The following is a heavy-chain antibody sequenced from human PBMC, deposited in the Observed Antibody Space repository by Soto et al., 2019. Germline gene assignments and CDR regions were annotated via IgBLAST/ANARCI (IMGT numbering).Heavy chain of an antibody. D-gene: IGHD2-2*01. CDR1: GGTFSSYA. V-gene: IGHV1-69*06. Sequence: SVKVSCKASGGTFSSYAISWVRQAPGQGLEWMGGIIPIFGTANYAQKFQGRVTMTEDTSTDTAYMELSSLRSEDTAVYYCATGYCSSTSCQVTWFDPWGQGTLVTVSS. CDR3: ATGYCSSTSCQVTWFDP. CDR2: IIPIFGTA. J-gene: IGHJ5*02.